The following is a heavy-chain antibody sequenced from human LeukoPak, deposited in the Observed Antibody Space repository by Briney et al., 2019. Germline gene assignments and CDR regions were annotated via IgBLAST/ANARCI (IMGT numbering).Heavy chain of an antibody. CDR3: ARESTDGYPASNWFDP. CDR1: GYTFTSYY. CDR2: INPSGGST. V-gene: IGHV1-46*01. D-gene: IGHD5-24*01. Sequence: ASVKVSCKASGYTFTSYYMRWVRQAPGQGLEWMGIINPSGGSTSYAQKFQGRVTMTRDTSTSTVYMELSSLRSEDTAVYYCARESTDGYPASNWFDPWGQGTLVTVSS. J-gene: IGHJ5*02.